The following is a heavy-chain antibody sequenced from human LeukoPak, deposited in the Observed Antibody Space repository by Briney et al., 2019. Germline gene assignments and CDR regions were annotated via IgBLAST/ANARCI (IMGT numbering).Heavy chain of an antibody. J-gene: IGHJ5*02. Sequence: SETLSLTCTVSGGSISSYYWSWIRQPPGKGLEWIGYISYSGSTNFNPSLKSRVTISVDTSKNQFSLKLSSVTAADTAVYYCAREGTAGTNLNWFDPWDQGTLVTVSS. CDR2: ISYSGST. CDR1: GGSISSYY. D-gene: IGHD1-1*01. CDR3: AREGTAGTNLNWFDP. V-gene: IGHV4-59*01.